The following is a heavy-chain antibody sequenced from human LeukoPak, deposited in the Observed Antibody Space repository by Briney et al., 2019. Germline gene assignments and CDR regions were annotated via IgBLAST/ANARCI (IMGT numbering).Heavy chain of an antibody. Sequence: PGGSLRLSCAASGFTFSSYAMSWVRQAPGKGLEWVSAISGSDGSTYYADSVKGRFTISRDNSKNTLYLQMNSLRAEDTAVYYCAKALERVVAATTNFDYWGQGTLVTVSS. V-gene: IGHV3-23*01. CDR1: GFTFSSYA. CDR2: ISGSDGST. D-gene: IGHD2-15*01. J-gene: IGHJ4*02. CDR3: AKALERVVAATTNFDY.